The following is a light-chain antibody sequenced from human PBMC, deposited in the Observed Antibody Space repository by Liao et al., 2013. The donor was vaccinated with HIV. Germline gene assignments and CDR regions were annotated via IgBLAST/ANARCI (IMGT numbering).Light chain of an antibody. Sequence: SYDLTQPPSVSVSPGQTASITCSGDKLGDKYTCWYQQKPGQSPALVVYQDTKRPSGIPERFSASNSGDTATLIISGTQAVDEADYFCQAWDTTLYVFGTGTKVTVL. CDR1: KLGDKY. CDR2: QDT. CDR3: QAWDTTLYV. V-gene: IGLV3-1*01. J-gene: IGLJ1*01.